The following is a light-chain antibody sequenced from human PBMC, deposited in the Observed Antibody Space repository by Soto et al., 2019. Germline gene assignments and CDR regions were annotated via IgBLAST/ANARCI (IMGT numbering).Light chain of an antibody. CDR1: QSVGSY. V-gene: IGKV3-11*01. CDR3: QQRLNWPLT. J-gene: IGKJ4*01. Sequence: EIVLTQSPATLSLSPGEGATLSCRASQSVGSYLAWYQQIPGQAPRLLIYDASNRATGIPARFSGSGSGTDFTLTISSLEPEDFAIYYCQQRLNWPLTFGGGTKVEI. CDR2: DAS.